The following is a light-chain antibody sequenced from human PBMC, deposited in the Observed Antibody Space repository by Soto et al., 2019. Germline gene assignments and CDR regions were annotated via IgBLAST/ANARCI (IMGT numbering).Light chain of an antibody. V-gene: IGLV2-8*01. CDR3: NSYTGTSNV. J-gene: IGLJ1*01. CDR1: SSDVGAYRY. Sequence: QSVLTQPPSAPGSLGQSVTISCTGTSSDVGAYRYVSWYQQHPGRAPKLIVYEVHERPSGVPARFSGSKSGNTASLTISGLQAEDEADYYCNSYTGTSNVFGTGTK. CDR2: EVH.